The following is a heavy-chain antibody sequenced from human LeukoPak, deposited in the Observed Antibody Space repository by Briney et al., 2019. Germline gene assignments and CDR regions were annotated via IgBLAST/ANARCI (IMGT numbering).Heavy chain of an antibody. Sequence: SETLSLTCTVSGGSVSSGGYSWSWIRQPPGKGLEWIGYIYHSGSTYYNPSLKSRVTISVDRSKNQFSLKLSSVTAADTAVYYCARDTLPDNAFDIWGQGTMVTVSS. D-gene: IGHD1-14*01. CDR3: ARDTLPDNAFDI. CDR2: IYHSGST. CDR1: GGSVSSGGYS. V-gene: IGHV4-30-2*01. J-gene: IGHJ3*02.